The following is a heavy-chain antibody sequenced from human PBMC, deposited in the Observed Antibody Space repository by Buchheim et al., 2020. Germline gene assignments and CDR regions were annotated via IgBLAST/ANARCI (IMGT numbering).Heavy chain of an antibody. Sequence: QVQLVESGGGLVKPGGSLRLSCAASGFTFSGYYMTWIRQAPGKGLEWISYLSSSGSSIYYADSVKGRFTISRDNAKNSMYLVMHSLRPDDTALYYCSKADYTSNWFDSWGQGTL. J-gene: IGHJ5*01. CDR2: LSSSGSSI. CDR1: GFTFSGYY. D-gene: IGHD2-2*02. CDR3: SKADYTSNWFDS. V-gene: IGHV3-11*01.